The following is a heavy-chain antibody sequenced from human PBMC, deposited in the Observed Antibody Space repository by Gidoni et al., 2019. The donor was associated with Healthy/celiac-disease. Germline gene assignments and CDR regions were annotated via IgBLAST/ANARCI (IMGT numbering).Heavy chain of an antibody. J-gene: IGHJ4*02. CDR2: ISYDGSNK. D-gene: IGHD2-15*01. CDR3: ARARYCSGGSCWFNFDY. V-gene: IGHV3-30-3*01. CDR1: GFTFSSYA. Sequence: QVQLVESGGGVVQPGRSPRLSCAASGFTFSSYAMHWVRQAPGKGLEWVAVISYDGSNKYYADSVKGRFTISRDNSKNTLYLQMNSLRAEDTAVYYCARARYCSGGSCWFNFDYWGQGTLVTVSS.